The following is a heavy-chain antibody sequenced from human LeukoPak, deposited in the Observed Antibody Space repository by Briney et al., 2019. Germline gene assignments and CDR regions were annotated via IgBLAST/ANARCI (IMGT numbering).Heavy chain of an antibody. Sequence: PSETLSLTCTVSGGSISSGGYYWSWIRQHPGKGLEWIGYIYYSGSTYYNPSLKSRVTISVDTSKNQFYLKLSSVIAADTAVYYCARGLHIVVVTAIPRVNNWFDPWGQGTLVTVSS. V-gene: IGHV4-31*03. CDR3: ARGLHIVVVTAIPRVNNWFDP. CDR1: GGSISSGGYY. CDR2: IYYSGST. J-gene: IGHJ5*02. D-gene: IGHD2-21*02.